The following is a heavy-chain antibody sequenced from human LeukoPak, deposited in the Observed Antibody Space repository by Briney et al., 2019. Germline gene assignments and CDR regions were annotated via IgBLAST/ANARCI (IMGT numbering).Heavy chain of an antibody. D-gene: IGHD2-15*01. J-gene: IGHJ4*02. CDR2: INNDGSST. CDR3: ARLRCSGGSCYFIDY. CDR1: GFTLSSYW. Sequence: GGSLRLSCAASGFTLSSYWMHWVRQAPGKGLVWVSRINNDGSSTTYADSVKGRLTISRDNAKNTLYLQMNSLRAEGTAVYYCARLRCSGGSCYFIDYWGQGTLVTVSS. V-gene: IGHV3-74*03.